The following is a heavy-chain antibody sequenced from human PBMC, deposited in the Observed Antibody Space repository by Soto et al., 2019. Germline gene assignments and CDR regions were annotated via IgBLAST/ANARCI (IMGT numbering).Heavy chain of an antibody. V-gene: IGHV4-39*01. CDR2: FHYSGST. CDR3: ARGFGRSHFNY. CDR1: GGSISSRDSY. Sequence: PSETLSLTCTVSGGSISSRDSYWGWIRQPPGKGLEWIGSFHYSGSTYYNPSLKSRVTISVDTSKNQLSLRMTSVTAADTAVYYCARGFGRSHFNYWGQGTLVTVSS. J-gene: IGHJ4*02. D-gene: IGHD3-16*01.